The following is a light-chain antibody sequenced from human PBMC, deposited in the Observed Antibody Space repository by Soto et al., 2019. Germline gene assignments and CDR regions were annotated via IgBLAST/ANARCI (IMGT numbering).Light chain of an antibody. CDR2: EVS. J-gene: IGLJ1*01. CDR3: SSYAGSNIGV. V-gene: IGLV2-8*01. Sequence: QSVLTQPPSASGSPGQSGTISCTGTSSDVGCYNYVSCYQQHPGKAPKLMIYEVSKRPSGVPDRYSGSKSGNTASLTVSGLQAEDEADYYCSSYAGSNIGVFGTGTKLTVL. CDR1: SSDVGCYNY.